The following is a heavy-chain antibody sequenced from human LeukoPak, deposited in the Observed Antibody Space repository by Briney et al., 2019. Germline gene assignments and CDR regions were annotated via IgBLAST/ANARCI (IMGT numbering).Heavy chain of an antibody. Sequence: GGSLRLSCAASGFTFSSYGMHWVRQAPGKGLEWVAVISYDGSNKYYADSVKGRFTISRGNSKNTLYLQMNSLRAEDTAVYYCAKEGVVVAATIHYYGMDVWGQGTTVTVSS. CDR2: ISYDGSNK. V-gene: IGHV3-30*18. D-gene: IGHD2-15*01. CDR3: AKEGVVVAATIHYYGMDV. J-gene: IGHJ6*02. CDR1: GFTFSSYG.